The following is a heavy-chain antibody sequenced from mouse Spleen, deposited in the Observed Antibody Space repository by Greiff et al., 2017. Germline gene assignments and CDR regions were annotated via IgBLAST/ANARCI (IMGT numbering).Heavy chain of an antibody. CDR3: TSPAYYSNPAWFAY. CDR1: GYTFTSYW. V-gene: IGHV1-5*01. Sequence: EVKLVESGTVLARPGASVKMSCKTSGYTFTSYWMHWVKQRPGQGLEWIGAIYPGNSDTSYNQKFKGKAKLTAVTSASTAYMELSSLTNEDSAVYYCTSPAYYSNPAWFAYWGQGTLVTVSA. CDR2: IYPGNSDT. J-gene: IGHJ3*01. D-gene: IGHD2-5*01.